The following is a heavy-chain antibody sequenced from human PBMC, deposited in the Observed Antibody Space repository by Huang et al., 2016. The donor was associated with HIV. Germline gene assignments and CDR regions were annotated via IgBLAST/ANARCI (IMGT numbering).Heavy chain of an antibody. CDR1: GFSFSNYG. V-gene: IGHV3-30*02. Sequence: QVFLVASGGGVVQPGGSLRLSCAASGFSFSNYGVHWVRMGPGTGLEWGTFIKYDGSEKKYAGAGEGQFRISRENLRNTVFVQMNSLRPEETAVYYCSARRRDAYRGDTFKIWGQGTVVTVSS. J-gene: IGHJ3*02. CDR3: SARRRDAYRGDTFKI. D-gene: IGHD4-4*01. CDR2: IKYDGSEK.